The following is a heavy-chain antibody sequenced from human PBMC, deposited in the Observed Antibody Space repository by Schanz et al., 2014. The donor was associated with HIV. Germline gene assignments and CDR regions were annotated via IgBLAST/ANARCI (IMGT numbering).Heavy chain of an antibody. J-gene: IGHJ6*02. V-gene: IGHV3-30*03. D-gene: IGHD3-22*01. CDR3: ARDRHYYDSKYLGKGNYYYYYGMDV. Sequence: QVQLVESGGGVVQPGRSLRLSCAASGFTFDSYGIHWVRQAPGKGLEWVALIPYDGNNDFYADSVKGRFTISRDNSKNTLYLQMNNLRAEDTAMYYCARDRHYYDSKYLGKGNYYYYYGMDVWGQGTTVTVSS. CDR1: GFTFDSYG. CDR2: IPYDGNND.